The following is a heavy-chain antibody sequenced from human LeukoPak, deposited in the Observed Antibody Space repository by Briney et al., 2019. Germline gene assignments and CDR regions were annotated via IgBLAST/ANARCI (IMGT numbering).Heavy chain of an antibody. Sequence: GXSISXGYYWGWIRPPPGKGLEWIGSIYHSGSTYYNPSLKSRVTISVDTSKNQFSLKLSSVTAADTAVYYCARVLAVAGIYDGYYYYGMDVWGKGTTVTVSS. V-gene: IGHV4-38-2*02. J-gene: IGHJ6*04. CDR1: GXSISXGYY. CDR3: ARVLAVAGIYDGYYYYGMDV. CDR2: IYHSGST. D-gene: IGHD6-19*01.